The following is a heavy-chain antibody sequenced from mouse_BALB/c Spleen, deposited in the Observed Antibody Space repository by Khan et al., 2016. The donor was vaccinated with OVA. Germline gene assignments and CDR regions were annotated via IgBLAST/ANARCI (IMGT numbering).Heavy chain of an antibody. J-gene: IGHJ2*01. Sequence: QVQLKESGAELVKPGASVKLSCKASGYTFTSYWMHWVKQRPGQGLEWIGEIDPSDSYTNYNQKFKGKATLTVDKSSSTAYMQLSSLTSEDSAVYYCARLLRLHYDYWGQGTTLTVSS. CDR2: IDPSDSYT. CDR1: GYTFTSYW. D-gene: IGHD1-2*01. CDR3: ARLLRLHYDY. V-gene: IGHV1-69*02.